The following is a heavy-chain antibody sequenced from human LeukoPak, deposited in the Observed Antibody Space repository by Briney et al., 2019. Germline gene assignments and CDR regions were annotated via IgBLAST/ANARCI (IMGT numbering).Heavy chain of an antibody. CDR3: ARHSASGSYYLFDS. D-gene: IGHD3-10*01. CDR2: IYYSGTT. CDR1: GDSISSSTYY. J-gene: IGHJ4*02. Sequence: SETLSLTCSVSGDSISSSTYYWGWIRQPPGKGLEWIGTIYYSGTTYYNPALKSRVTISVDTSENQFSLKLSSVTAAGTAVYYCARHSASGSYYLFDSWGQGTLVTVSS. V-gene: IGHV4-39*01.